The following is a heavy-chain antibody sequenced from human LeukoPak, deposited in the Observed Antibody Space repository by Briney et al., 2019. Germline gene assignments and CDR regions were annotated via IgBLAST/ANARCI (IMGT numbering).Heavy chain of an antibody. V-gene: IGHV4-61*02. D-gene: IGHD3-22*01. CDR2: IYTSGST. CDR1: GGSISSGSYY. Sequence: SQTLSLTCTVAGGSISSGSYYWSWIRQPAGKGLEWIGRIYTSGSTNYNASLKSRVTISVDTSKNQFSLKLSSVTAADTAVYYCARDFGSSGYYWVYWGQGTLVTVPS. CDR3: ARDFGSSGYYWVY. J-gene: IGHJ4*02.